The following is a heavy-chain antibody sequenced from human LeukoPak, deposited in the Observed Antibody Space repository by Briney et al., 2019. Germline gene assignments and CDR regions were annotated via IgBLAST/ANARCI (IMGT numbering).Heavy chain of an antibody. CDR1: GYTFTSYD. Sequence: ASVKVSCKASGYTFTSYDINWVRQATGQGLEWMGWMNPNSGNTGYAQKFQGRVTMTRNTSISTAYMELNSLRSEDTAVYYCAREGLVIAAAGPLGYYYGMDVWRQATTATVSS. CDR3: AREGLVIAAAGPLGYYYGMDV. J-gene: IGHJ6*02. V-gene: IGHV1-8*01. CDR2: MNPNSGNT. D-gene: IGHD6-13*01.